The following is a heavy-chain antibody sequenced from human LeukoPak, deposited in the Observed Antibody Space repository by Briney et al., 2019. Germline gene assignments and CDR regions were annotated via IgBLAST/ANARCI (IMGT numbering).Heavy chain of an antibody. CDR3: AKTGDCTNGVCYRNFRSGRDAFDI. Sequence: ASVKVSCKASGYTFTGYYMHWVRQAPGQGLEWMGWINPNSGGTNYAQKFQGRVTMTRDTSISTAYMELSRLRSDDTAVYYCAKTGDCTNGVCYRNFRSGRDAFDIWGQGTMVTVSS. J-gene: IGHJ3*02. CDR1: GYTFTGYY. CDR2: INPNSGGT. D-gene: IGHD2-8*01. V-gene: IGHV1-2*02.